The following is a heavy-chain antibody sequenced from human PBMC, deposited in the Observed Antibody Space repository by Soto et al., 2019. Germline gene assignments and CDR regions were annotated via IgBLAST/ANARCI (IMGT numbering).Heavy chain of an antibody. CDR1: GGTFSSYA. Sequence: SVKVSCKASGGTFSSYAISWVRQAPGQGLEWMGGIIPIFGTANYAQKFQGRVTITADESTSTAYMELSSLRSEDTAVYYCARVPCSSTSCYNWFDPWGQGTLVTVSS. CDR2: IIPIFGTA. CDR3: ARVPCSSTSCYNWFDP. D-gene: IGHD2-2*01. J-gene: IGHJ5*02. V-gene: IGHV1-69*13.